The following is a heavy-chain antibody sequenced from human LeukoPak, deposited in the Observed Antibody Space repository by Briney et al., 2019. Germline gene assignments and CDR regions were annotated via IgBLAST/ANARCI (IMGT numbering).Heavy chain of an antibody. V-gene: IGHV3-21*01. D-gene: IGHD3-10*01. Sequence: PGGSLRLSCAASGFTFSSYSMNWVRQAPGKGLEWVSSISSSSSYIYYADSVKGRFTISRDNAKNSLYLQMNSLRAEDTAVYYCARDRPLLWFGELLSTPSYYFDYWGQGTLVTVSS. CDR3: ARDRPLLWFGELLSTPSYYFDY. CDR1: GFTFSSYS. J-gene: IGHJ4*02. CDR2: ISSSSSYI.